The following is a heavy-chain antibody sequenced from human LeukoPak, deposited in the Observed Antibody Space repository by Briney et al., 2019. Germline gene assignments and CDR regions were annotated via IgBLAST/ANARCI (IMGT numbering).Heavy chain of an antibody. CDR2: VSGSGGST. D-gene: IGHD3-3*01. CDR3: ARGHSIAIFGVAYY. J-gene: IGHJ4*02. CDR1: GFTFSSYA. V-gene: IGHV3-23*01. Sequence: PGGSLRLSCAASGFTFSSYAMSWVRQAPGKGLEWVSDVSGSGGSTYYADSVKGRFTISRDNAKNSLYLQMNSLRAEDTAVYYCARGHSIAIFGVAYYWGEGTLVTVSS.